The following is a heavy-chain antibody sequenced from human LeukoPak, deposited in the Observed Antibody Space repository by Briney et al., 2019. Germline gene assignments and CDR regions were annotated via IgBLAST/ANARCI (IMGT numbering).Heavy chain of an antibody. J-gene: IGHJ4*02. CDR2: ISRSGEDT. D-gene: IGHD6-19*01. CDR3: ARRRIGVAGPPFDY. V-gene: IGHV3-23*01. Sequence: GGSLRLSCAASGFIFSSYAMSWVRQAPGKGLEWVSAISRSGEDTYYADSVKGRFTISRDNSDNTLYLQMNSLRAEDTAVYYCARRRIGVAGPPFDYWGQGTLVTVSS. CDR1: GFIFSSYA.